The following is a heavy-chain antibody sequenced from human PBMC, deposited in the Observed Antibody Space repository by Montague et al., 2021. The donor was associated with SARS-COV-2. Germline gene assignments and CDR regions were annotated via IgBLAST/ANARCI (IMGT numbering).Heavy chain of an antibody. V-gene: IGHV4-31*03. CDR2: IYYSGST. J-gene: IGHJ3*02. CDR1: GGSINSGGYY. Sequence: TLSLTCTVSGGSINSGGYYWSWIRQHPGKGLEWIRYIYYSGSTYYNPSLKSRLTISVDTSKNQFSLKPSSVTAADTAVYYCARVHFVSSGWYPDAFDIWGQGTMVTVSS. D-gene: IGHD6-19*01. CDR3: ARVHFVSSGWYPDAFDI.